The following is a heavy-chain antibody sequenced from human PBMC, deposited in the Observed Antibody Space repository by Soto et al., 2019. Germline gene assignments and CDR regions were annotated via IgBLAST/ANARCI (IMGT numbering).Heavy chain of an antibody. J-gene: IGHJ6*02. Sequence: SVKVSCKASGGTFSSYAISCVLQAPVQGLEWMGGIIPIFGTANYAQKFQGRVTITADESTSTAYMELSSLRSEDTAVYYCARSPIVEMATLGYGMDVWGQGTTVTVSS. CDR1: GGTFSSYA. CDR3: ARSPIVEMATLGYGMDV. D-gene: IGHD5-12*01. CDR2: IIPIFGTA. V-gene: IGHV1-69*13.